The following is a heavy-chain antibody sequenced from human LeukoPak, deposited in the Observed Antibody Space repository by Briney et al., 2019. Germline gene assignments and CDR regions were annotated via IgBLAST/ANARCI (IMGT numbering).Heavy chain of an antibody. CDR3: ARGHDITMVRGVPWHYYYYYGMDV. CDR1: GFTFSSYG. Sequence: GGSLRLSCAASGFTFSSYGMHWVRQAPGKGLEWAAVIWYDGSNKYYADSVKGRFTISRDNSKNTLYLQMNSLRAEDTAVYYCARGHDITMVRGVPWHYYYYYGMDVWGQGTTVTVSS. CDR2: IWYDGSNK. J-gene: IGHJ6*02. V-gene: IGHV3-33*01. D-gene: IGHD3-10*01.